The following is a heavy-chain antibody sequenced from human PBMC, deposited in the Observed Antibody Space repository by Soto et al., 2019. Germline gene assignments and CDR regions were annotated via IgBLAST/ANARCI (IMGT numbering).Heavy chain of an antibody. D-gene: IGHD2-2*01. V-gene: IGHV1-18*01. J-gene: IGHJ6*02. CDR3: ATSFTSSQWRYGMDV. CDR1: GYTFTSYG. Sequence: GASVKVSCKASGYTFTSYGISWVRQAPGQGLEWMGWISAYNGNTNYAQKLQGRVTMTTDTSTSTAYMELRSLRSDDTAVYYCATSFTSSQWRYGMDVWGQGTTVTVSS. CDR2: ISAYNGNT.